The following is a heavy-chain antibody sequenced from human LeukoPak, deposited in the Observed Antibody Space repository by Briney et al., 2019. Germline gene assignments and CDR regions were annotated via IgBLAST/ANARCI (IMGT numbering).Heavy chain of an antibody. Sequence: GGSLRLSCAASGFTFSSYGMSWVRQAPGKGLEWVSAISGSGGSTYYADSVKGRFTISRDNSKNTLYLQMNSLRAEDTALYYCARDRGGIGYYMDVWGKGTTVTVSS. CDR1: GFTFSSYG. D-gene: IGHD3-16*02. V-gene: IGHV3-23*01. J-gene: IGHJ6*03. CDR3: ARDRGGIGYYMDV. CDR2: ISGSGGST.